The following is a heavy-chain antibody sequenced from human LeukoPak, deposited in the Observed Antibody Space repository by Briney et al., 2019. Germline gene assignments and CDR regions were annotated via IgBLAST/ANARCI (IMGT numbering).Heavy chain of an antibody. J-gene: IGHJ4*02. CDR2: ISSSSRYI. CDR1: GFTFSTYS. Sequence: PGGSLRLSCAASGFTFSTYSMNWGRQAPGKGLEWVSSISSSSRYIYYADSVKGRFTISRDNAKNSLCLQMSSLRAEDTAVYYCARDLGSCFDYWGQGTLVTVSS. D-gene: IGHD3-16*01. CDR3: ARDLGSCFDY. V-gene: IGHV3-21*01.